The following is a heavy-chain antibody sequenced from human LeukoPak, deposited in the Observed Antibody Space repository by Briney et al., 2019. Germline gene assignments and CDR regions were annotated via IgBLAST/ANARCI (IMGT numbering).Heavy chain of an antibody. CDR1: GYTFTNYW. CDR3: ARFDRSSSWLTGFDI. D-gene: IGHD3-16*01. CDR2: IYPADSDT. Sequence: GESLKISCQGSGYTFTNYWIAWVRQMPGKGLEWMGVIYPADSDTTYSPSFQGQVTISADKSISTAYLQWTSLKAPDTAMYSCARFDRSSSWLTGFDIWGQGTMVTVSS. J-gene: IGHJ3*02. V-gene: IGHV5-51*01.